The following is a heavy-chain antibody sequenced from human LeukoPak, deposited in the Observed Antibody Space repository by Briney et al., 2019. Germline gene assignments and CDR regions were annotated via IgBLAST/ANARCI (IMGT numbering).Heavy chain of an antibody. D-gene: IGHD6-19*01. V-gene: IGHV1-3*01. CDR1: GYTFTSYA. CDR2: INAGNGNT. J-gene: IGHJ3*02. CDR3: AREEQWHKEAFDI. Sequence: GASVKVSCKASGYTFTSYAMYWVRQAPGQRLEWMGWINAGNGNTKYSQKFQGRVTITRDTSASTVYMELSSLTSEDTAVYFCAREEQWHKEAFDIWGHGTMVTVSS.